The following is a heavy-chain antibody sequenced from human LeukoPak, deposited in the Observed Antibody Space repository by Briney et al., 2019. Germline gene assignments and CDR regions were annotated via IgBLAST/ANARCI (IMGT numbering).Heavy chain of an antibody. CDR1: GYTLTELS. Sequence: ASVKVSCKVSGYTLTELSMHWVRQAPGKGLEWMGGFDPEDGETIYAQKFQGRVTMTEDTSTDTAYMELSSLRSEDTAEYYCATQAYCGGDCYAPYYFDYWSQGTLVTVSS. CDR2: FDPEDGET. CDR3: ATQAYCGGDCYAPYYFDY. D-gene: IGHD2-21*02. J-gene: IGHJ4*02. V-gene: IGHV1-24*01.